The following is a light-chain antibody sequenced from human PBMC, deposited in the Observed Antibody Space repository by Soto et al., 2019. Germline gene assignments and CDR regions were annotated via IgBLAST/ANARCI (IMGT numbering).Light chain of an antibody. CDR2: DAY. J-gene: IGKJ5*01. CDR3: QQRSNWSPTIT. Sequence: EIVLTQSPATLSLSPGERATLSCRASQSVSSYLAWYQQKPGQAPRLLIYDAYNRATGIPARFSGSGSGTDFTLTISSLEPEDFAVYYCQQRSNWSPTITFGQGTRLEIK. CDR1: QSVSSY. V-gene: IGKV3-11*01.